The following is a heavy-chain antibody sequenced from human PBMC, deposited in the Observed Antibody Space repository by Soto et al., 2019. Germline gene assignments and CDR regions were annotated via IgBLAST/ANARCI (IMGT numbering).Heavy chain of an antibody. CDR1: GFSFSESW. CDR3: QTYDYISGTYRYRWAY. J-gene: IGHJ4*02. V-gene: IGHV3-15*01. D-gene: IGHD3-16*02. CDR2: ILSKRDGGRT. Sequence: NPGGSLRLSCVTSGFSFSESWMSWVRQAPGEGLEWVARILSKRDGGRTDYAPPVKDRFLISRDDSKDTMYLEMNSLKIEDTAVYYCQTYDYISGTYRYRWAYWGQGTRVTVSS.